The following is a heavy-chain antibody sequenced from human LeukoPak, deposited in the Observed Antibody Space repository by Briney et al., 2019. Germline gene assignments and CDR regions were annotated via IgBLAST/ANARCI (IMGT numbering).Heavy chain of an antibody. Sequence: GGSLRLSCAASGFTFSSYAMSWVRQAPGKGLEWVSTITSSGRSTYYADSVKGRFTISRDNSKNTMYLQMNSLSAEDTAVFYCTKDHPDCRGTSCLLFDSWGQGTLVTVSS. V-gene: IGHV3-23*01. J-gene: IGHJ4*02. CDR2: ITSSGRST. CDR3: TKDHPDCRGTSCLLFDS. CDR1: GFTFSSYA. D-gene: IGHD2-2*01.